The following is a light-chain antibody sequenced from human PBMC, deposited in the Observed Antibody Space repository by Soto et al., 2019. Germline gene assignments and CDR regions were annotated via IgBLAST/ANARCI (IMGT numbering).Light chain of an antibody. J-gene: IGLJ1*01. CDR1: NSGSKS. CDR2: DDS. Sequence: SYELTQPPSVSVAPGQTARITCGGNNSGSKSVHWYQQKPGQAPVLGVYDDSDRPSGIPERFSGSNSGNTATLTISRVEAGDEADYYCQVWDSSSDHPYVFGTGTKLTVL. V-gene: IGLV3-21*02. CDR3: QVWDSSSDHPYV.